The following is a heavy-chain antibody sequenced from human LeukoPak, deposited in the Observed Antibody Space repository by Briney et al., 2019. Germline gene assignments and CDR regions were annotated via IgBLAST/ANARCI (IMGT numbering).Heavy chain of an antibody. J-gene: IGHJ5*02. V-gene: IGHV1-2*02. CDR2: INPNSGGT. CDR1: GYTFTGYF. Sequence: ASVKVSCKASGYTFTGYFMYWVRQAPGQGLEWMGWINPNSGGTNYAQKFQGRVTITRNTSISTAYMELSSLRSEDTAVYYCARGILGISGHWFDPWGQGTLVTVSS. CDR3: ARGILGISGHWFDP. D-gene: IGHD7-27*01.